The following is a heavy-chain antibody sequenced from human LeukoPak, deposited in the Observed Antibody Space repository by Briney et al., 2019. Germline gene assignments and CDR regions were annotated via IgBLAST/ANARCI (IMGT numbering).Heavy chain of an antibody. Sequence: GGSLRLSCAASGFTVSSNYMSWVRQAPGKGLEWVSVIYSGDSTYYADSVKGRFTISRHNSKNPLYLQMNSLRAEDTAVYYCARDIAGQHYYYGMDVWGQGTTVTVSS. CDR2: IYSGDST. J-gene: IGHJ6*02. D-gene: IGHD2-21*01. V-gene: IGHV3-53*04. CDR3: ARDIAGQHYYYGMDV. CDR1: GFTVSSNY.